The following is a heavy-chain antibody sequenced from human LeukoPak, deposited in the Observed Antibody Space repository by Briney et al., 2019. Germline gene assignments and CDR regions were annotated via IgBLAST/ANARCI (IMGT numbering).Heavy chain of an antibody. Sequence: SVKVSCKASGGTFSSFAINWVRQAPGQGLEWMGGIIPIFGTANYAQKFQGRVTITADESTSTAYMELSSLRSEGTAVYYCARKLGHCSSTSCYGVNWFDPWGQGTLVTVSS. V-gene: IGHV1-69*13. D-gene: IGHD2-2*03. CDR3: ARKLGHCSSTSCYGVNWFDP. J-gene: IGHJ5*02. CDR1: GGTFSSFA. CDR2: IIPIFGTA.